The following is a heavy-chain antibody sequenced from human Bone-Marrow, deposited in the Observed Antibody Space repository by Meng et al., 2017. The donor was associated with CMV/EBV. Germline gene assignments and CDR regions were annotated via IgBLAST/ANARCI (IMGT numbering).Heavy chain of an antibody. J-gene: IGHJ4*02. V-gene: IGHV3-30*04. D-gene: IGHD1-26*01. CDR1: GFTFSSYA. CDR3: ARKWDDY. Sequence: GESLKISCAASGFTFSSYAMHWVRQAPGKGLEWVAVISYDGSNKYYADSVKGRFTISRDNSKNTLYLQMNSLRAEDTAVYYCARKWDDYWGQGTLVTVSS. CDR2: ISYDGSNK.